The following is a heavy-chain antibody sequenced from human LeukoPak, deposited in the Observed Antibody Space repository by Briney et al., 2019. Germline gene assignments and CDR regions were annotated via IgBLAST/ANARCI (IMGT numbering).Heavy chain of an antibody. CDR1: GFTFSSYA. CDR2: ISGSGGST. CDR3: AKSRSDIVVVPAAIYYYYYYMDV. V-gene: IGHV3-23*01. Sequence: GGSLRLSCAASGFTFSSYAMSWVRQAPGKGLEWVSAISGSGGSTYYADSVKGRFTISRDNSKNTLYLQMNSLRAEDTAVYSCAKSRSDIVVVPAAIYYYYYYMDVWGKGTTVTVSS. D-gene: IGHD2-2*01. J-gene: IGHJ6*03.